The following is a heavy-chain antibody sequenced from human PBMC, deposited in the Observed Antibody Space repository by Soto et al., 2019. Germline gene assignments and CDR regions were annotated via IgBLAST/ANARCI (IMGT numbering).Heavy chain of an antibody. D-gene: IGHD6-19*01. J-gene: IGHJ4*02. Sequence: TLSLNCTVSGGSIRSRDYYWRWIRQPPGKGLEWIGYIYYSGSTYYNPSLKSRVTISVDTSKNQFSLKLSSVTAADTAVYYCARGPGYSSGPYWGQGTLVTVSS. CDR3: ARGPGYSSGPY. CDR1: GGSIRSRDYY. CDR2: IYYSGST. V-gene: IGHV4-30-4*01.